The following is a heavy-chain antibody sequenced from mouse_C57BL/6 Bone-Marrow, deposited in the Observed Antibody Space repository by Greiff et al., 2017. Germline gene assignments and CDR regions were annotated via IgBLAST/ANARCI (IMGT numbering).Heavy chain of an antibody. J-gene: IGHJ3*01. CDR3: TREGSYYPAWFAY. Sequence: EVKLVESGEGLVKPGGSLKLSCAASGFTFSSYAMSWVRQTPEKRLGWVAYISSGGDYIYYADTVKGRFTISRANARNTLYLQMSSLKSEDTAMYYCTREGSYYPAWFAYWGQGTLVTVSA. V-gene: IGHV5-9-1*02. CDR2: ISSGGDYI. D-gene: IGHD2-1*01. CDR1: GFTFSSYA.